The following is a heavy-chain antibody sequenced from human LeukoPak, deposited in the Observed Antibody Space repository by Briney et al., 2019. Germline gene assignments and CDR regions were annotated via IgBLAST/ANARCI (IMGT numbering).Heavy chain of an antibody. CDR3: ARDPLGIIVAATQLSGYFQH. J-gene: IGHJ1*01. Sequence: GGSLRLSCAASGFTFSSYSMNWVRQAPGKGLEWVSYISSSSSTIYYADSVKGRFTISRDNFKNTLYLQMNSLRVEDTAVYYCARDPLGIIVAATQLSGYFQHWGQGTLVAVSS. CDR1: GFTFSSYS. D-gene: IGHD6-19*01. V-gene: IGHV3-48*01. CDR2: ISSSSSTI.